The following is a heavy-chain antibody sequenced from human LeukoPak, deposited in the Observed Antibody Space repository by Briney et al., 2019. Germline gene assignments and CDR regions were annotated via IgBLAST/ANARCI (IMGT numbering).Heavy chain of an antibody. D-gene: IGHD6-6*01. CDR2: LHSNGNNK. J-gene: IGHJ1*01. CDR1: GFTISSHG. Sequence: GGSLRLSCAASGFTISSHGMHWVRQAPGKGLEWVAFLHSNGNNKYYADVVKGRFAISRDNSKNTLHLQMNSLRPEDTVVYYCARSFSAREYFEHWGQGTLVTVSS. V-gene: IGHV3-30*02. CDR3: ARSFSAREYFEH.